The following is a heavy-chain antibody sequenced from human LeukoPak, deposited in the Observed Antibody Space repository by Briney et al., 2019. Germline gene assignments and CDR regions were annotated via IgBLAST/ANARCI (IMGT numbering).Heavy chain of an antibody. D-gene: IGHD4-17*01. Sequence: ASVKVSCKASGYTFTGYYMHWVRQAPGQGLEWMGWINPNSGGTNYAQKFQGRVTMTRDTSITTAYMELSSLRSGDTAVYYCVRIYYGPDYWGQGTLVTASS. CDR1: GYTFTGYY. CDR2: INPNSGGT. V-gene: IGHV1-2*02. CDR3: VRIYYGPDY. J-gene: IGHJ4*02.